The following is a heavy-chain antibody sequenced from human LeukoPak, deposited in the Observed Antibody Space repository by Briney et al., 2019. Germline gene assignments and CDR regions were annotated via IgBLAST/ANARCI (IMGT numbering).Heavy chain of an antibody. Sequence: PSQTLSLTCTVSGDSLNSGDYYWGWIRQPPGNGLEWIGYIYYSGSTYYNPSLKSRFTISVDTSKNQFSLKLSSVTAADTAVYYCARDNGYGQLDSWGQGTLVTVSS. CDR1: GDSLNSGDYY. D-gene: IGHD2-15*01. V-gene: IGHV4-30-4*01. J-gene: IGHJ4*02. CDR3: ARDNGYGQLDS. CDR2: IYYSGST.